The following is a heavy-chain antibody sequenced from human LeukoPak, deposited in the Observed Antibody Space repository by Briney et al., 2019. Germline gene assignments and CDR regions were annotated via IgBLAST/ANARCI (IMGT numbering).Heavy chain of an antibody. V-gene: IGHV4-34*01. CDR3: ARHSNLSIAAAGKVYYYYYMDV. J-gene: IGHJ6*03. CDR1: GGSFSGYY. D-gene: IGHD6-13*01. CDR2: INHSGST. Sequence: SETLSLTCAVYGGSFSGYYWSWIRQPPGKGLEWIGEINHSGSTNYNPSLKSRVTISVDTSKNQFSLKLSSVTAADTAVYYCARHSNLSIAAAGKVYYYYYMDVWGKGTTVTISS.